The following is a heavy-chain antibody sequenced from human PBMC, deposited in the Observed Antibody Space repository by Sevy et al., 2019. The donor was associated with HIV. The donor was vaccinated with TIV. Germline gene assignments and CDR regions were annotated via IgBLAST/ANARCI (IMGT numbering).Heavy chain of an antibody. J-gene: IGHJ4*02. CDR3: VRDDQHGYFDY. Sequence: ASVKVSCKASGYTFTGYYMHWVRQAPGQGLEWMGWINPDSGGPNYPPKFQGRVTLTRDTSISTAYMELSRLKSDDTAVYYCVRDDQHGYFDYWGQGTLVTVSS. CDR2: INPDSGGP. V-gene: IGHV1-2*02. CDR1: GYTFTGYY.